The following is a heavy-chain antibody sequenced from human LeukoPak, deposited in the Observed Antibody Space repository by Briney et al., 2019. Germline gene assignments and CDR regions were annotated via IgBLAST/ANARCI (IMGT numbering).Heavy chain of an antibody. Sequence: ASVKVSCKVSGYTRTELSMHWVRQAPGKGLEWMGGFDPEDGETIYAQKFQGRVTMTEDTSTDTAYMELSSLRSEDTAVYYCATGSRSVLPWFGEFDYWGQGTLVTVSS. D-gene: IGHD3-10*01. CDR2: FDPEDGET. CDR3: ATGSRSVLPWFGEFDY. CDR1: GYTRTELS. J-gene: IGHJ4*02. V-gene: IGHV1-24*01.